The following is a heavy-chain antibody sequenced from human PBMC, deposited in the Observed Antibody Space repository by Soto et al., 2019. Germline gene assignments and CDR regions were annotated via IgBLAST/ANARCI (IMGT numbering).Heavy chain of an antibody. Sequence: EVQLLESGGGLIQPGGSLRLSCAASGFTFSSYAMSWVRQAPGKGLEWVSSISGSGGTSYYADSVKGRFTFSRDNSKNTLYLQMSSLRAEDTAVYYCAKASRSVAARTYFDYWGQGTLVTVSS. CDR3: AKASRSVAARTYFDY. J-gene: IGHJ4*02. D-gene: IGHD6-6*01. CDR2: ISGSGGTS. V-gene: IGHV3-23*01. CDR1: GFTFSSYA.